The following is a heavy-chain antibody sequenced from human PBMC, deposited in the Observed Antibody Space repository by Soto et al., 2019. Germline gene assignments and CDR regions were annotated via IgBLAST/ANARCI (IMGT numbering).Heavy chain of an antibody. CDR2: IYYSGST. CDR1: GGSISSGGYY. D-gene: IGHD3-3*01. J-gene: IGHJ4*02. CDR3: ARDPDPFWSGYETDME. Sequence: NPSETLSLTCTVSGGSISSGGYYWSWIRQRPGKGLEWIGYIYYSGSTYYNPSLKSRVTISVDTSKNQFSLKLSSVTAADTAVYYCARDPDPFWSGYETDMEWGQGTLVTVSS. V-gene: IGHV4-31*03.